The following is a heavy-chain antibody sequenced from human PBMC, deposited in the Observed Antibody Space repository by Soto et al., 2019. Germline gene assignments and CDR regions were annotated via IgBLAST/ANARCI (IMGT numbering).Heavy chain of an antibody. D-gene: IGHD6-13*01. CDR2: IKEDGSEK. V-gene: IGHV3-7*01. CDR3: AREPFSSTWTPGIFDY. Sequence: GGSLRLSCAASGFTFSTYWMSWVRQAPGKGLEWVASIKEDGSEKYYVDSVKGRFTISRDNANNSLYLQMNNLRAEDTAVYFCAREPFSSTWTPGIFDYWGQGTLVTVSS. CDR1: GFTFSTYW. J-gene: IGHJ4*02.